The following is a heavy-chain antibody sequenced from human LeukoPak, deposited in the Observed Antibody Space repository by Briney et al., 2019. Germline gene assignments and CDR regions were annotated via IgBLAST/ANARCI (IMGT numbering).Heavy chain of an antibody. CDR3: ARRNMVRGVIREYFDY. CDR1: GGSISSYY. J-gene: IGHJ4*02. CDR2: IFYNGST. V-gene: IGHV4-59*08. D-gene: IGHD3-10*01. Sequence: SETLSLTCTVSGGSISSYYWSWIRQPPGKGLEWIGYIFYNGSTNYNPSLKSRVTISVDTSKNQFSLKLSSVTAADTAVYYCARRNMVRGVIREYFDYWGQGTLVTVSS.